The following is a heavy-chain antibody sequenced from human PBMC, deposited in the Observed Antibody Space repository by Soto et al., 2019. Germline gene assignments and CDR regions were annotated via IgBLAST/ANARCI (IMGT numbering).Heavy chain of an antibody. CDR3: ATYSSSGYSSSWYFDY. D-gene: IGHD6-13*01. Sequence: GESLKISCKGSGYSFTSYWIGWVRQMPRKGLEWMGIIYPGDSDTRYSPSFQGQVTISADKSISTAYLQWSSLKASDTAMYYCATYSSSGYSSSWYFDYWGQGTLVTVSS. CDR2: IYPGDSDT. CDR1: GYSFTSYW. V-gene: IGHV5-51*01. J-gene: IGHJ4*02.